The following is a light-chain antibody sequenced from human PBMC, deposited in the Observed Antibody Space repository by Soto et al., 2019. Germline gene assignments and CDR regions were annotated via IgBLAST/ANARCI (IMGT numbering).Light chain of an antibody. V-gene: IGLV2-23*01. CDR1: SSDVGAYNS. CDR2: KGT. J-gene: IGLJ1*01. CDR3: CSSAPESTYV. Sequence: QSALAQPASVSGSRGQSVTISCTGTSSDVGAYNSVSWYQQHPDKAPQLMIYKGTQRPSGVSNRFSGSTSGNAASLTISGLQAGDEAVYFCCSSAPESTYVFGTGTKLTVL.